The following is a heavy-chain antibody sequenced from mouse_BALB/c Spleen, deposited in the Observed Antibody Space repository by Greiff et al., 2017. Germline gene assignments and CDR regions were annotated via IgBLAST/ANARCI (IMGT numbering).Heavy chain of an antibody. Sequence: QVQLKQSGPGLVAPSQSLPITCTVSGFSLTSYGVHWVRQPPGKGLEWLGVIWAGGSTNYNSALMSRLSISKDNSKSQVFLKMNSLQTDDTAMYYCARDDGNYAFAYWGQGTLVTVSA. CDR1: GFSLTSYG. V-gene: IGHV2-9*02. J-gene: IGHJ3*01. CDR3: ARDDGNYAFAY. D-gene: IGHD2-1*01. CDR2: IWAGGST.